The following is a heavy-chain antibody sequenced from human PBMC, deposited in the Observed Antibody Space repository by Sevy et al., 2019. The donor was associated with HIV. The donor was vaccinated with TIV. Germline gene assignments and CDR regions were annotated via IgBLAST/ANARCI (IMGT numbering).Heavy chain of an antibody. Sequence: GGSLRLSCAASGFTFSTYAMHWVRQPPGKWLEWVAVMSLDGRNTYYADSVKGRFTISRDNSKNTLYLHMNSLRSDDSAVYYCARPMYSTSWDDAFHIWGQGTMVTVSS. CDR3: ARPMYSTSWDDAFHI. D-gene: IGHD2-2*01. V-gene: IGHV3-30*04. J-gene: IGHJ3*02. CDR1: GFTFSTYA. CDR2: MSLDGRNT.